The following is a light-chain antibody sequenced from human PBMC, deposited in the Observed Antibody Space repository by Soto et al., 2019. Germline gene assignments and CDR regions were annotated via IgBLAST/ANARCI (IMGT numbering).Light chain of an antibody. CDR1: QSVSSA. J-gene: IGKJ5*01. CDR2: GAA. Sequence: IVLTQSPGTLSLSPGARATLSCRASQSVSSALARYYQKQGQAPRLLMYGAASRAPGIPDRFSGGGSGRDYSLPISRLEQEEFAVYYCQQYGCRTPITFGQGTRLEIK. V-gene: IGKV3-20*01. CDR3: QQYGCRTPIT.